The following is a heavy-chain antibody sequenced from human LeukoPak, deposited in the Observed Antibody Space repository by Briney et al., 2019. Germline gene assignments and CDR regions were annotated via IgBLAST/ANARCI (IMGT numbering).Heavy chain of an antibody. D-gene: IGHD3-3*01. Sequence: MAGGSLRLSCAASGFTFSSYGMSWFRQAPGKGLEWVSSISSRSSYIFYADSVKGRFTISGDNAKKSLYLQMNSLRAEDTAVYYCASGVNYFDYWGQGTLVTVSS. J-gene: IGHJ4*02. V-gene: IGHV3-21*01. CDR3: ASGVNYFDY. CDR2: ISSRSSYI. CDR1: GFTFSSYG.